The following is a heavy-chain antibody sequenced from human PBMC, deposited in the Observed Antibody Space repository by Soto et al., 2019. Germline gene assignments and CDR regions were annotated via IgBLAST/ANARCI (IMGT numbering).Heavy chain of an antibody. CDR1: GFTVSSSY. CDR3: AKGGVFLWEIYCGGHCYNAY. Sequence: GGSLRLSCAASGFTVSSSYMSWVRQAPGKGLEWVSVIYSGGSTYYADSVKGRFTISRDNSKNTLYLQMNSLRAEDTAVYYCAKGGVFLWEIYCGGHCYNAYGGQGTLVTVPS. CDR2: IYSGGST. J-gene: IGHJ4*02. D-gene: IGHD2-21*02. V-gene: IGHV3-66*01.